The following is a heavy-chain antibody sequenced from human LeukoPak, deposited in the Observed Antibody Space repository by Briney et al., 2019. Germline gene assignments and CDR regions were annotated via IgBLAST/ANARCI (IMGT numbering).Heavy chain of an antibody. CDR2: IIPIFGTA. J-gene: IGHJ4*02. CDR3: ARGLTLRYVDWLYY. D-gene: IGHD3-9*01. CDR1: GGTFSSYA. V-gene: IGHV1-69*06. Sequence: SVKVSCKASGGTFSSYAISWVRQAPGQGLEWMGGIIPIFGTANYAQKFQGRVTITADKSTSTAYMELSSLRSEDTAVYYCARGLTLRYVDWLYYWGQGTLVTVSS.